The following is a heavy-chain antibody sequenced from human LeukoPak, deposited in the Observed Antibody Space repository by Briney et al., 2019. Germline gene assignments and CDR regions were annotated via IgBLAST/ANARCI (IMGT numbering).Heavy chain of an antibody. Sequence: PSETLSLTCTVSGGSISSYYWSWIRQPPGKGLEWIGYIYYSGSTSYNPSLKSRVTISVDTSKNQFSLKLSSVTAADTAVYYCARHEYSSSWYPGYYYGMDVWGQGTTVTVSS. J-gene: IGHJ6*02. CDR1: GGSISSYY. CDR2: IYYSGST. V-gene: IGHV4-59*08. D-gene: IGHD6-13*01. CDR3: ARHEYSSSWYPGYYYGMDV.